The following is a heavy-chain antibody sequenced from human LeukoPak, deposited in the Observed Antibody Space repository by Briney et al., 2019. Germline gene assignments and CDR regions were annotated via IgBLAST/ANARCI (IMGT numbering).Heavy chain of an antibody. CDR1: GYSFTSYW. V-gene: IGHV5-51*01. Sequence: GESLKISCKGSGYSFTSYWIGWVRQMPGKGLEWMGIIYPGDSDTRYSPSFQGQVTISADKSIRTAYLQWSSLKASDTAMYYCARLYSSGWPYYYYYYMDVWGKGTTVTVSS. J-gene: IGHJ6*03. D-gene: IGHD6-19*01. CDR3: ARLYSSGWPYYYYYYMDV. CDR2: IYPGDSDT.